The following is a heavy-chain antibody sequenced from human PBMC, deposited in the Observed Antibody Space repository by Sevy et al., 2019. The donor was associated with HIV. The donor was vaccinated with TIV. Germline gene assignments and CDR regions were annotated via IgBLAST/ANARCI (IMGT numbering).Heavy chain of an antibody. V-gene: IGHV4-34*01. CDR3: ARLYSSSSGFRYYYYGMDV. Sequence: SETLSLTCAVYGGSFSGYYWSWIRQPPGKVLEWIGEINHSGSTNYIPSLKSRVTISVDTSKNQFSLKLSSVTAADTAVYYCARLYSSSSGFRYYYYGMDVWGQGTTVTVSS. CDR1: GGSFSGYY. D-gene: IGHD6-6*01. J-gene: IGHJ6*02. CDR2: INHSGST.